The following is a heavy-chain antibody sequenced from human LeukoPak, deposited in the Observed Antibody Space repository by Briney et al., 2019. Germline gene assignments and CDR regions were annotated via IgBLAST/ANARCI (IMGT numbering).Heavy chain of an antibody. CDR1: GYTFTSYD. V-gene: IGHV1-8*01. D-gene: IGHD2-15*01. CDR3: ARAGYCSGGSCYDWFDP. Sequence: ASVKVSCKASGYTFTSYDINWVRQATGQGLEWMGWMNPNSGNTGYAQKFQGRVTMTRNTSISTAYMELSSLRSEDTAVYYCARAGYCSGGSCYDWFDPWGQGTLVPVSP. J-gene: IGHJ5*02. CDR2: MNPNSGNT.